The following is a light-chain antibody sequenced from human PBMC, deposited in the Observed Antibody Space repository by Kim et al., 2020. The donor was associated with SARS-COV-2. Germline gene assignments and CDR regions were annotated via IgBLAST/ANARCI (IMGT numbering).Light chain of an antibody. V-gene: IGKV3-20*01. CDR3: LVYGVSPPFVT. Sequence: EIVLTQSQGIMSLSPGERATLSCRASQSISRNLVWYQQKPGQAPRLLIYGASTRATGIPDRFSGSGSGTDFSLTISRLEPEDFAVYYCLVYGVSPPFVTFVHGTRLEIK. CDR2: GAS. J-gene: IGKJ5*01. CDR1: QSISRN.